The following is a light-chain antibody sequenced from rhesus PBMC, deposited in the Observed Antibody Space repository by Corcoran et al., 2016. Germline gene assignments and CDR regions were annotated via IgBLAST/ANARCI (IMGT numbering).Light chain of an antibody. CDR1: QSLWHSNGNTS. J-gene: IGKJ4*01. V-gene: IGKV2S2*01. Sequence: DIVMTQTPLSLPVTPGEPASISCRSSQSLWHSNGNTSLDWYPTKLGQSSRLLIYKVTNRESGVPDRFRGSGSGTDFTLKVSRVEPEDVGVYYCMQGTKDPLTFGGGTKVELK. CDR3: MQGTKDPLT. CDR2: KVT.